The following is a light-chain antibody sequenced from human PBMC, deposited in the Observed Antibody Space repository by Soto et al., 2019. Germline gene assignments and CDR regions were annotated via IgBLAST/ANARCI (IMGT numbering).Light chain of an antibody. J-gene: IGLJ1*01. Sequence: SYELTQPPSVSVAPGKTARITCGVNNIGSKSVHWYQQKPGQAPVLVIYYDSDRPSGIPERFSGSNSGNTATLTISRVEAGDEADYYCQVWDSSSARDVFGTGTKVTVL. V-gene: IGLV3-21*04. CDR2: YDS. CDR1: NIGSKS. CDR3: QVWDSSSARDV.